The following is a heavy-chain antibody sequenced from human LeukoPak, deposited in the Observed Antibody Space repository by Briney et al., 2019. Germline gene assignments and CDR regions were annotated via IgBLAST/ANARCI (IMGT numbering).Heavy chain of an antibody. J-gene: IGHJ4*02. V-gene: IGHV3-7*01. D-gene: IGHD2-15*01. Sequence: PGGSLRLSCAASGFTFSSYWMTWVRQAPGKGLEWVANIKQDGSEKNYVDSVKGRFTISRDNARNSLYLQMSSLRAEDTAVYYCARNQAAHLDYWGQGTLVTVSS. CDR3: ARNQAAHLDY. CDR2: IKQDGSEK. CDR1: GFTFSSYW.